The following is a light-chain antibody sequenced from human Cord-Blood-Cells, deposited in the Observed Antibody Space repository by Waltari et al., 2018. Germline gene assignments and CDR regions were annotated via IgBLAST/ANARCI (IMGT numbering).Light chain of an antibody. CDR2: DAS. CDR3: QQYDNRLT. Sequence: DIQMTQSPSSLSASVGDRVTITGQASQDISNYLNWYQQKPGKAPKLLIYDASNLETGVPSRFSGSGSGTDFTFTISSLQPEDIATYYCQQYDNRLTFGGGTKVEIK. V-gene: IGKV1-33*01. J-gene: IGKJ4*01. CDR1: QDISNY.